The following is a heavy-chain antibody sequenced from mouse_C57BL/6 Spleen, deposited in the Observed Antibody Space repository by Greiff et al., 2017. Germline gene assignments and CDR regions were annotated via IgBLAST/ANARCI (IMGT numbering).Heavy chain of an antibody. CDR1: GYSITSGYY. CDR2: ISYDGSN. D-gene: IGHD2-3*01. CDR3: AKGHDGYYDYAMDY. J-gene: IGHJ4*01. Sequence: EVQLQESGPGLVKPSQSLSLTCSVTGYSITSGYYWNWIRQFPGNKLEWMGYISYDGSNNYNPSLKNRISITRDTSKNQFFLKLNSVTTEDTATYYCAKGHDGYYDYAMDYWGQGTSVTVSS. V-gene: IGHV3-6*01.